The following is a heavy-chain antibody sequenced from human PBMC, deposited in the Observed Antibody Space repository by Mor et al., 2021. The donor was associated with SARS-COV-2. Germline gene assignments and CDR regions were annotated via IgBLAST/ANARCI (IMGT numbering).Heavy chain of an antibody. CDR2: VYYSANT. V-gene: IGHV4-39*07. J-gene: IGHJ4*02. D-gene: IGHD5-12*01. Sequence: GKALAGLGTVYYSANTFYNPSLKGRVTISVDASKNQFSLKLSSVTAADTAVYYCARDGVATGYFDYWGQGALV. CDR3: ARDGVATGYFDY.